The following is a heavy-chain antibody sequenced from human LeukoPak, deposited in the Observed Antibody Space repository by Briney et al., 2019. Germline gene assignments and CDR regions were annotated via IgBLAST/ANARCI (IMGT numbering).Heavy chain of an antibody. Sequence: SETLSLTCTVSGGSISSGLYYWSWIRQPAGRGLEWIGRKYTTGSTNYNPSLESRVTISLDTFKNQFSLRLSSVTAADTAVYYCARDQLSSVAAAGQDYNWFDPWGQGTLVTVSS. D-gene: IGHD6-13*01. CDR3: ARDQLSSVAAAGQDYNWFDP. CDR1: GGSISSGLYY. CDR2: KYTTGST. J-gene: IGHJ5*02. V-gene: IGHV4-61*02.